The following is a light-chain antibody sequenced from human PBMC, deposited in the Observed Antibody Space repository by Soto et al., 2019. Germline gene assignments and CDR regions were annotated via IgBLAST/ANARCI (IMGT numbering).Light chain of an antibody. J-gene: IGLJ3*02. CDR1: SNDVGAYNY. CDR2: EVS. Sequence: QSVLTQPASVSGSPGQSITISCTGTSNDVGAYNYVSWYQQHPGKAPKLMISEVSNRPSGISNRFSVSKSGNTASLTISGLQAEDEADYYCNSYTIASTWVFGGGTKLTVL. V-gene: IGLV2-14*01. CDR3: NSYTIASTWV.